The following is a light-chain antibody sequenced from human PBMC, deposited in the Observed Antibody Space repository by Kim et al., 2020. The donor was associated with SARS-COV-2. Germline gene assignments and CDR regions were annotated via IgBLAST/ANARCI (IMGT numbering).Light chain of an antibody. CDR3: QSADSSDTFWV. V-gene: IGLV3-25*03. J-gene: IGLJ3*02. Sequence: SYELTQPPSVSLSPGQTARITCSGDALPKKYAYWFQQKPGQAPVLVMSKDTERPSGIPERFSGSTSGTTVTLTISGVQAEDEGDYYCQSADSSDTFWVFGGGTQLTVL. CDR1: ALPKKY. CDR2: KDT.